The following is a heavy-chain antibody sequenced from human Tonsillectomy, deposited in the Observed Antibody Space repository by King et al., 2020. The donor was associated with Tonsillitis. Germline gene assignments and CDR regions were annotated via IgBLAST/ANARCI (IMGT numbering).Heavy chain of an antibody. CDR3: AKVVPSLRLGVTDPIDS. CDR2: IRYHGSDK. D-gene: IGHD3-10*01. V-gene: IGHV3-30*02. Sequence: VQLVESGGGVVQPGGSLRLSCAASGFIFSLYGMHWVRQAPGKGLEWVAYIRYHGSDKYYADSVKGRFTISRDNSENTLYLQMSSLRPEDTAVYYCAKVVPSLRLGVTDPIDSWGQGTLVTVSS. J-gene: IGHJ4*02. CDR1: GFIFSLYG.